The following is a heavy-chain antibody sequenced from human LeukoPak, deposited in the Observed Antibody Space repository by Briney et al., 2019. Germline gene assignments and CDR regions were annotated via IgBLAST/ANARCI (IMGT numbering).Heavy chain of an antibody. CDR1: GGSISSSSYY. CDR3: ARDKGYYYDSSGSNYFDY. V-gene: IGHV4-39*07. J-gene: IGHJ4*02. D-gene: IGHD3-22*01. Sequence: SETLSLTCTVSGGSISSSSYYWGWIRQPPGKGLEWIGSIYYSGSTYYNPSLKSRVTISVDTSKNQFSLKLSSVTAADTAVYYCARDKGYYYDSSGSNYFDYWGQGTLVTVSS. CDR2: IYYSGST.